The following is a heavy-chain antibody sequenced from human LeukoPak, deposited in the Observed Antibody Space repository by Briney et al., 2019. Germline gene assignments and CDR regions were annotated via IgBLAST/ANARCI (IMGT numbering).Heavy chain of an antibody. Sequence: SETLFLTCTVSSESIYGGIYYWSWIRQPAGKRLEWIGRIYTSGSTYYNPSLKSRVTISLDTSKNQFSLTLISVTAADTAVYYCARDVDTFFDYWGRGTRVTVSS. J-gene: IGHJ4*02. V-gene: IGHV4-61*02. CDR2: IYTSGST. CDR1: SESIYGGIYY. CDR3: ARDVDTFFDY. D-gene: IGHD5-18*01.